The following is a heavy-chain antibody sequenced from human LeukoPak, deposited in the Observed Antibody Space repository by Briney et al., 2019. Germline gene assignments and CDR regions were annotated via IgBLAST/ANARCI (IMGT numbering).Heavy chain of an antibody. D-gene: IGHD3-3*01. CDR3: ARGLINYDFWSGYFYFVY. V-gene: IGHV4-34*01. CDR2: INHSGST. Sequence: SETLSLTCAVYGGSFSGYYWSWIRQPPGKGLEWIGEINHSGSTNYNPSLKSRVTISVDTSKNQFSLKLSSVTAADTAVYYCARGLINYDFWSGYFYFVYWGQGTLVTVSS. J-gene: IGHJ4*02. CDR1: GGSFSGYY.